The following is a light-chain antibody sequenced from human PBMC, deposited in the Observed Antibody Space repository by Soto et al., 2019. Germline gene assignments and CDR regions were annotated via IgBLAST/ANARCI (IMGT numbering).Light chain of an antibody. CDR1: QSISTW. CDR2: KAS. J-gene: IGKJ2*01. Sequence: DIQMTQSPSTLSASVGDRVTITCRASQSISTWLAWYQQKPGKAPKLLLYKASTLKSGVPSRFSGSGSGTEFTLTISSLQPDDFATYYCQQYNSYPYTFGQGTKLEIK. V-gene: IGKV1-5*03. CDR3: QQYNSYPYT.